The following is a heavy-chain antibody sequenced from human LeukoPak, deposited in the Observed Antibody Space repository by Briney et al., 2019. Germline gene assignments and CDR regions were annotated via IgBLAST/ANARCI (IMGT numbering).Heavy chain of an antibody. J-gene: IGHJ5*02. V-gene: IGHV6-1*01. CDR3: SRGSWFDP. Sequence: SQTLSLTCAISGDTVSSDSAAWNWIRQSPSRGLEWLGRTYYRSKWYNEYAVSMKSRIIISTDTSKNQFSLQLNSVTPDDTAVYYCSRGSWFDPWGQGTLVTVSS. CDR1: GDTVSSDSAA. CDR2: TYYRSKWYN.